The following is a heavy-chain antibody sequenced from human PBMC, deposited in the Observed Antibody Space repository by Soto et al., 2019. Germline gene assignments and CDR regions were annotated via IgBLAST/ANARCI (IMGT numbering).Heavy chain of an antibody. CDR2: IYYSWST. CDR1: GGSISSYY. J-gene: IGHJ4*02. CDR3: ARGAGHYFDY. Sequence: QVQLQESGPGLVKPSETLSLTCTVSGGSISSYYWSWIRQPPGKGLEWIGYIYYSWSTNYNPSLKSRVTISVDTSKNQFSLKLSSVTAADTAVYYCARGAGHYFDYWGQGTLVTVSS. D-gene: IGHD3-10*01. V-gene: IGHV4-59*01.